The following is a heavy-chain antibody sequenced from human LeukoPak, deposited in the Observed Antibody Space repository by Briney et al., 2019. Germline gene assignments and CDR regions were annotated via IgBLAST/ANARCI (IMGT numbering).Heavy chain of an antibody. J-gene: IGHJ5*02. D-gene: IGHD6-13*01. CDR1: GYSFTRYW. CDR3: ARTLYSSSVGTIVSYNP. Sequence: GESLKIFCKGSGYSFTRYWIDWVRQMPGKGLEWRGIIYSGDSDTRYSPSCQGQATISADESISTAYLQWSSLKASDTAMYYCARTLYSSSVGTIVSYNPWGQGTLVTVSS. CDR2: IYSGDSDT. V-gene: IGHV5-51*01.